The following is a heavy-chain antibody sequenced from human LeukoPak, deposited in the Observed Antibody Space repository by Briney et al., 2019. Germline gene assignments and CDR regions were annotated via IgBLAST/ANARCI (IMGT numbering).Heavy chain of an antibody. Sequence: ASVKVSCKASGYTFTGYYMHWVRQAPGQGLEWMGRINPNSGGTNYAQKFQGRVTMTRDTPISTAYMELSRLRSDDTAVYYCASLAGNWNPIDYWGQGTLVTVSS. CDR3: ASLAGNWNPIDY. V-gene: IGHV1-2*06. CDR2: INPNSGGT. CDR1: GYTFTGYY. D-gene: IGHD1-20*01. J-gene: IGHJ4*02.